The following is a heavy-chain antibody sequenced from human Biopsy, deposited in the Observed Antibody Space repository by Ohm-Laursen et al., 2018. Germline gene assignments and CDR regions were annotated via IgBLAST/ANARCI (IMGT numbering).Heavy chain of an antibody. J-gene: IGHJ5*01. CDR2: ISASSSYI. D-gene: IGHD3-10*01. CDR1: GVTLSGYS. CDR3: ATELLPPGVGGPWLDS. Sequence: SLRLSCAASGVTLSGYSMNWVRQAPGKGLEWVSSISASSSYIYYADSVKGRFTVSKENGKNSLYLHMNSLRAEDTAIYYCATELLPPGVGGPWLDSWGQGTPVTVSS. V-gene: IGHV3-21*01.